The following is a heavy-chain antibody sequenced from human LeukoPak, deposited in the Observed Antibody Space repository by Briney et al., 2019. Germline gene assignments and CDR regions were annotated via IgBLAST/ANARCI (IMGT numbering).Heavy chain of an antibody. Sequence: GASVKVSCKAPGYTFTGYYMHWVRQAPGQGLEWMGWINPNSGGTNYAQKFQGRVTMTRDTSISTAYMELSRLRSDDTAVYYCARGRVLKTYCSSTSCYASFDYWGQGTLVTVSS. D-gene: IGHD2-2*01. V-gene: IGHV1-2*02. CDR2: INPNSGGT. CDR1: GYTFTGYY. CDR3: ARGRVLKTYCSSTSCYASFDY. J-gene: IGHJ4*02.